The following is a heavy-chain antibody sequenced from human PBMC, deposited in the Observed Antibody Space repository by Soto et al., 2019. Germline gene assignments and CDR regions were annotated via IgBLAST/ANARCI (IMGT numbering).Heavy chain of an antibody. J-gene: IGHJ5*02. CDR3: AASMGLNRGQNCLDP. D-gene: IGHD2-15*01. CDR2: IGVDSGST. CDR1: GYTFISYG. V-gene: IGHV1-58*01. Sequence: SVKVSCKASGYTFISYGVQWVRQARGQRLEWIAWIGVDSGSTDHAQKLQERVTITTDMSTNTAYMELSSLRSEDTAVYYCAASMGLNRGQNCLDPWGQGTLVTVSS.